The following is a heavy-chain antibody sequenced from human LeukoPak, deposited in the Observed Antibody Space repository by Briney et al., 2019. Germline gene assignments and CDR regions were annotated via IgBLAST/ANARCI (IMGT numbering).Heavy chain of an antibody. V-gene: IGHV3-23*01. CDR1: GFSFSNYA. Sequence: GGSLRLSCAAFGFSFSNYAMSWVRQAPGKGLEWVSAISNSGGSTYYADSVRGRFTISRDNAKNSLYLQMNSLRDEDTAVYYCARVTEMSRVHYYYMDVWGKGTTVVVS. CDR2: ISNSGGST. D-gene: IGHD5-24*01. CDR3: ARVTEMSRVHYYYMDV. J-gene: IGHJ6*03.